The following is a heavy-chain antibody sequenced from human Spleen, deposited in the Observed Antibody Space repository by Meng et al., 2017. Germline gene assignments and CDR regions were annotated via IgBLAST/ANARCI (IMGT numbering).Heavy chain of an antibody. Sequence: QGQRVQSGAGVKKPGAPGKVSCKASGYTFPDYWLHWVRRAPGQGLEWMGRINPNSGGTNYAQKFQGRVTMTGDTSISTAYMELSGLRSDDTAVYYCARDENISLGKLFGDYWGQGTLVTVSS. J-gene: IGHJ4*02. D-gene: IGHD2-21*01. CDR3: ARDENISLGKLFGDY. CDR2: INPNSGGT. CDR1: GYTFPDYW. V-gene: IGHV1-2*06.